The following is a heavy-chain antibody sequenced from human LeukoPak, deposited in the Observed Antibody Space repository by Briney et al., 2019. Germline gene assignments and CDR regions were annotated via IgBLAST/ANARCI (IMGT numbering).Heavy chain of an antibody. D-gene: IGHD4-23*01. CDR1: GYTFTGYY. Sequence: ATVKVSCKASGYTFTGYYMHWVRQAPGQGLEWMGRINPNSGGTNYAQKFQGWVTMTRDTSISTAYMELSRLRSDDTAVYYCARERRWSSRNWFDPWGQGTLVTVSS. J-gene: IGHJ5*02. CDR3: ARERRWSSRNWFDP. CDR2: INPNSGGT. V-gene: IGHV1-2*04.